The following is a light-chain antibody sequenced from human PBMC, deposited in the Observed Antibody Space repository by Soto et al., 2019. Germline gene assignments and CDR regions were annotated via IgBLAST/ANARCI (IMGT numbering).Light chain of an antibody. CDR2: TAS. CDR1: QSISSH. CDR3: QQSYTTPLT. V-gene: IGKV1-39*01. Sequence: DIRMTQSPSSLSASVGDTVTITCRASQSISSHLTWYQQKPGKAPNLLMYTASNLQSGVPSRFSGSGSGTDFTLTISSLQPEDFATYYCQQSYTTPLTFGQGTKLDIK. J-gene: IGKJ5*01.